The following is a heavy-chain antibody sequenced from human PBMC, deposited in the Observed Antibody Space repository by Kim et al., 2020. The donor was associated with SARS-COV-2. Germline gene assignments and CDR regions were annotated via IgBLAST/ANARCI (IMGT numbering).Heavy chain of an antibody. CDR1: GYTFTSYG. J-gene: IGHJ6*02. V-gene: IGHV1-18*01. D-gene: IGHD6-6*01. CDR3: ARDFLVQLAHYYGMDV. CDR2: ISAYNGNT. Sequence: ASVKVSCKASGYTFTSYGISWVRQAPGQGLEWMGWISAYNGNTNYAQKLQGRVTMTTDTSTSTAYMELRSLRSDDTAVYYCARDFLVQLAHYYGMDVWGQGTTVTVSS.